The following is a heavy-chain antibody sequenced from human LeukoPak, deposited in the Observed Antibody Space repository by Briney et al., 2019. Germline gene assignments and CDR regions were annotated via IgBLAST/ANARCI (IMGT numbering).Heavy chain of an antibody. J-gene: IGHJ4*02. V-gene: IGHV1-2*02. CDR1: GYTFTGYY. Sequence: ASVKVSCKASGYTFTGYYMHWVRQAPGQGLEWMGWINPNSGGTNYAQKFQGRVTMTRDTSFKTAYMDLTSLKSDDTAVYYCARGWGPTGLDYWGQRTLVTVS. D-gene: IGHD3-9*01. CDR3: ARGWGPTGLDY. CDR2: INPNSGGT.